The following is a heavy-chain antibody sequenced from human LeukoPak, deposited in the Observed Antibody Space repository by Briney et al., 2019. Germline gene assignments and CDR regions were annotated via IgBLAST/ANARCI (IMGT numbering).Heavy chain of an antibody. CDR2: ISAYNGNT. CDR1: GGTFSSYA. J-gene: IGHJ5*02. D-gene: IGHD2-15*01. V-gene: IGHV1-18*01. Sequence: ASVKVSCKASGGTFSSYAISWVRQAPGQGLEWMGWISAYNGNTNYAQKLQGRVTMTTDTSTSTAYMELRSLRSDDTAVYYRARSDCSGGSCYAVGWFDPWGQGTLVTVSS. CDR3: ARSDCSGGSCYAVGWFDP.